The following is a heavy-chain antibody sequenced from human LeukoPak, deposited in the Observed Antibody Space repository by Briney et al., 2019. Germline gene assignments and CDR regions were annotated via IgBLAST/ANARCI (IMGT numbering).Heavy chain of an antibody. CDR3: ARGGNSYDILTGYDYYYMDV. CDR1: GYTFTSYG. Sequence: GASVKLSCKASGYTFTSYGISWGRQAPGQGLEWLGGIIPIFGTANYAQKFPGRVTITADKSTSTAYMELSSLRSEDTAVYYCARGGNSYDILTGYDYYYMDVWGKGTTVTVSS. V-gene: IGHV1-69*06. D-gene: IGHD3-9*01. J-gene: IGHJ6*03. CDR2: IIPIFGTA.